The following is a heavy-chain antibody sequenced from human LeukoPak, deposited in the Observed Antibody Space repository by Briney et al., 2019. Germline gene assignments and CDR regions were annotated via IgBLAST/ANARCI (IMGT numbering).Heavy chain of an antibody. D-gene: IGHD4-17*01. CDR1: GGSISSSYW. V-gene: IGHV4-4*02. Sequence: PSETLSLTCAVSGGSISSSYWWSWVRQSPGKGLEWIGEIYHSGSTNYNPSLKSRVTMSVDTSDNQFSLKLSSVTAADTAVYYCARARYGDLMNWGQGTLVTVSS. CDR2: IYHSGST. J-gene: IGHJ4*02. CDR3: ARARYGDLMN.